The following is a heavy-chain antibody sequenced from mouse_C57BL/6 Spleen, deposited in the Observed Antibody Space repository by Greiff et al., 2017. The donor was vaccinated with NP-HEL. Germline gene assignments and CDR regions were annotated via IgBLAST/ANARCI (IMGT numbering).Heavy chain of an antibody. J-gene: IGHJ3*01. CDR2: IYPGSGST. CDR3: ARSLDYGYDVWFAY. Sequence: QVQLQQPGAELVKPGASVKMSCKASGYTFTSYWITWVKQRPGQGLEWIGDIYPGSGSTNYNEKFKSKATLTVDTSSSTAYTQLSSLTSEDSAVYYCARSLDYGYDVWFAYWGQGTLVTVSA. CDR1: GYTFTSYW. V-gene: IGHV1-55*01. D-gene: IGHD2-2*01.